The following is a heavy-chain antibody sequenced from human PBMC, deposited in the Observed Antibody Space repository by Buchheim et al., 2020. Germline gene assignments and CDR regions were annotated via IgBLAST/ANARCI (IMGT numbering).Heavy chain of an antibody. CDR2: ISSSGIYI. D-gene: IGHD5-24*01. Sequence: EVQLVESGGGLVKPGGSLSLSWAVSGFTFNDYSMNWVRQAPGKGLEWVSSISSSGIYISYADSVKHRFTISSANAKNFVYLQMNSLRAEDTAVYYCARVAMATNDYFDYWGQGTL. J-gene: IGHJ4*02. CDR3: ARVAMATNDYFDY. V-gene: IGHV3-21*01. CDR1: GFTFNDYS.